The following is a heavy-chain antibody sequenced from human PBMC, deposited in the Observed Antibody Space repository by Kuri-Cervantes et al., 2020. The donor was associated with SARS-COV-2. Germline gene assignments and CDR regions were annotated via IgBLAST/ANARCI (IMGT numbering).Heavy chain of an antibody. CDR1: GFTFSSYG. CDR3: AKEERTAFDY. J-gene: IGHJ4*02. V-gene: IGHV3-30*18. CDR2: ISYDGSNK. Sequence: GESLKISCAASGFTFSSYGMHWVRQAPGKGLEWVAVISYDGSNKYYADSVKDRFTISRDNSKNTLYLQMNSLRAEDTAVYYCAKEERTAFDYWGQGTLVTVSS.